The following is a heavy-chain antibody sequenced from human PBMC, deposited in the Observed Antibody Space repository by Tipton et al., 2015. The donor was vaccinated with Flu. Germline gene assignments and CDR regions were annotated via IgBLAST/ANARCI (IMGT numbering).Heavy chain of an antibody. CDR3: ARGLDESSGYYALGYFDY. J-gene: IGHJ4*02. Sequence: SLRLSCAASGFTFSSYEMNWVRQGPGKGLEWVSYISRSGGTIYYADSVKGRFTISRDNAKNSLYLQMNSLRAEDTALYYCARGLDESSGYYALGYFDYWGQGTLVTVSS. CDR1: GFTFSSYE. CDR2: ISRSGGTI. D-gene: IGHD3-22*01. V-gene: IGHV3-48*03.